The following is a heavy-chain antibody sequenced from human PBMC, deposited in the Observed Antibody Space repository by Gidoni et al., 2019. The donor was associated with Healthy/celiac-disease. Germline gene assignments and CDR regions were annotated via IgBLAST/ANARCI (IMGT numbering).Heavy chain of an antibody. CDR1: GCTFSRYA. Sequence: EVQLLESGGGLVQPGGSLRLACAASGCTFSRYAMSWVRQALGKGLEWVSVISGSGGSTYYADSVKGWFTISRDNSKNTLYLQMNSLRAENTAVYYCAKSKSYSSSPRVDYWGQGTLVTVSS. J-gene: IGHJ4*02. CDR2: ISGSGGST. D-gene: IGHD6-6*01. V-gene: IGHV3-23*01. CDR3: AKSKSYSSSPRVDY.